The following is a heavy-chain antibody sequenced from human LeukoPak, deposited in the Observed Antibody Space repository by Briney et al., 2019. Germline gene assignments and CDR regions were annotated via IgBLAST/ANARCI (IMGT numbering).Heavy chain of an antibody. CDR2: ISGSGGST. CDR1: GFTFSSYA. J-gene: IGHJ4*02. V-gene: IGHV3-23*01. CDR3: AKAPTRSEGFDY. Sequence: PGGSLRLSCAASGFTFSSYAMSWVRQAPGKGLEWVSAISGSGGSTYYADSVKGRFTISGDNSKNTLYLQMNSLRAEDTAVYYRAKAPTRSEGFDYWGQGTLVTVSS.